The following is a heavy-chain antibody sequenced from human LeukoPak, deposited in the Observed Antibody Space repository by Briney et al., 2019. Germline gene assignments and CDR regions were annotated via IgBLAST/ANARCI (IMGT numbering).Heavy chain of an antibody. CDR3: ARDPYYARGFKSSWVDDAFDI. CDR1: GYTFTSYY. D-gene: IGHD3-22*01. J-gene: IGHJ3*02. Sequence: ASVKVSCKASGYTFTSYYMHWVRQAPGQGLEWMGIINPSGGSTSYAQKFQGRVTMTRDMSTSTVYMELSSLRSEDTAVYYCARDPYYARGFKSSWVDDAFDIWGQGTMVTVSS. V-gene: IGHV1-46*01. CDR2: INPSGGST.